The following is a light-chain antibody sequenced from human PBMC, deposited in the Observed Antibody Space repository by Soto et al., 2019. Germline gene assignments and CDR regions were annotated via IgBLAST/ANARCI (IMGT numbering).Light chain of an antibody. CDR1: QSINRY. CDR3: QQYGSSPPIT. Sequence: EIVLTQSPATLSLSPGERATLSCRVSQSINRYLAWYHQKPGQPPRLLIYGASTRATGIPARFSGSGSGTDFTLTISSLEPEDFAVYYCQQYGSSPPITFGQGT. V-gene: IGKV3-11*01. J-gene: IGKJ5*01. CDR2: GAS.